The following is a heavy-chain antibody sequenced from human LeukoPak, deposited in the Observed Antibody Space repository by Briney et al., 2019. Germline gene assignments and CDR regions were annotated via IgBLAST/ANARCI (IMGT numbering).Heavy chain of an antibody. J-gene: IGHJ4*02. V-gene: IGHV4-59*08. CDR3: ARGSTAMAIFDY. CDR2: IYYSGST. D-gene: IGHD5-18*01. CDR1: GVSISDYY. Sequence: SETLSLTCTVSGVSISDYYWSWIRQPPGKGLEWLGYIYYSGSTNYNPSLKNRVTISVDTSKNQFSLKLSSVTAADTAVYYCARGSTAMAIFDYWGQGTLVTVSS.